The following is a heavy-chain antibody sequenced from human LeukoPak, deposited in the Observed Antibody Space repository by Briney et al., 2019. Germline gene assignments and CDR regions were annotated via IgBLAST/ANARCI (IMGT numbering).Heavy chain of an antibody. J-gene: IGHJ4*02. CDR2: ISSSSSYI. CDR1: GFTFSSYS. CDR3: ARDKGGIGHYFDY. D-gene: IGHD3-16*01. V-gene: IGHV3-21*01. Sequence: GGSLRLSCAASGFTFSSYSMNWVRQAPGKGLEWVSSISSSSSYIYYADSLKGRFTISRGNAKNSLYLQMNSLRAEDTAVYYCARDKGGIGHYFDYWGQGTLVTVSS.